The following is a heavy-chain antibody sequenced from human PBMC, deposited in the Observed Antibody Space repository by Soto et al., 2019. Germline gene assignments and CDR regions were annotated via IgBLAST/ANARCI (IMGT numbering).Heavy chain of an antibody. J-gene: IGHJ4*02. CDR3: ARGTAYLGSTSYFDN. D-gene: IGHD3-10*01. V-gene: IGHV4-4*07. Sequence: PSETLSLTCTVSGAPLIHYYWSWIRLAAGRGLEWIGRVYNEGNSDSSDYRPSLKGRVTMSVNLSKSQISLTLSSVTAADTAVYYCARGTAYLGSTSYFDNWGRGTLVTVYS. CDR2: VYNEGNSDSS. CDR1: GAPLIHYY.